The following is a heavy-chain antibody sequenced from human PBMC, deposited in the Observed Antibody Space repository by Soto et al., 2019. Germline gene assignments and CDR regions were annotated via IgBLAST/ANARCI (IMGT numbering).Heavy chain of an antibody. J-gene: IGHJ4*02. CDR3: AQSPRGVMATD. CDR2: INTYNGMT. Sequence: QVQLVQSGGEVKKPGASVTVSCKASGYTFINYHITWVRQAPGQGLEWMAWINTYNGMTDYAQRFQGRVTMTRDTSTSTAYMELRNLGSDDTAVYFCAQSPRGVMATDWGQGTRVTVSS. D-gene: IGHD2-21*01. V-gene: IGHV1-18*01. CDR1: GYTFINYH.